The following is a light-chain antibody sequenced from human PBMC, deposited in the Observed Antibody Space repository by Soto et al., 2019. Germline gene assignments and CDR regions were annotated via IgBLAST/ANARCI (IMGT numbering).Light chain of an antibody. CDR3: QSYDNSLGGHVV. CDR2: DNN. CDR1: SSNIGADSD. V-gene: IGLV1-40*02. Sequence: QAVVTQPPAVSGAPGQRITISCTGSSSNIGADSDVHWYQLLPGAAPKLLISDNNNRPSGVPDRFSGSKSGTSASLVITGLQPEDEADYYCQSYDNSLGGHVVFGGGTQLTVL. J-gene: IGLJ7*01.